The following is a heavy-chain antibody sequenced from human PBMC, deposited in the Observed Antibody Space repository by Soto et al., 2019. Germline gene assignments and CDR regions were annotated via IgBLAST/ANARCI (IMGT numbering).Heavy chain of an antibody. V-gene: IGHV1-69*01. CDR2: VVPIFGTT. CDR3: ARGAHGGGWYRDTLDV. CDR1: GAIFRDYS. Sequence: QVQLVQSGAEVKKPGSSVRVSCRLSGAIFRDYSISWVRQAPGQGLEWIGGVVPIFGTTNYAQKFHNRVTISADEFRSTAYLELSSLTSDDTAVYYCARGAHGGGWYRDTLDVWGQGTMVTVSS. J-gene: IGHJ3*01. D-gene: IGHD6-19*01.